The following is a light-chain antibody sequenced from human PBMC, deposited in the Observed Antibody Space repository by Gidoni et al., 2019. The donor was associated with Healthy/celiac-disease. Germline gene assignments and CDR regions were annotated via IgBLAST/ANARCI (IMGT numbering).Light chain of an antibody. V-gene: IGKV1-39*01. CDR3: QQSYSTPPV. CDR1: KSISSY. CDR2: AAS. Sequence: DIQMTQSPSSLSASVGDRVTITCRASKSISSYLNWYQQKPGKAPKLLIYAASSLQSGVPSRFSGSGSGTDFTLTISSLQPEDFATYYCQQSYSTPPVFGPGTKVDIK. J-gene: IGKJ3*01.